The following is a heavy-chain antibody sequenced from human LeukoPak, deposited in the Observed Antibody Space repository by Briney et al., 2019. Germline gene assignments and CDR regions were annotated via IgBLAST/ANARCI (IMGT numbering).Heavy chain of an antibody. Sequence: SETLSLTCTASGDSISIGSYYWSWLRQPAGKGLEWIGHMNTTGSTKYNPSLKSRVTISVDTSNNQFSLKVSSVTAADTAVYYCARDWDYWGQGTLVTVSS. CDR1: GDSISIGSYY. CDR3: ARDWDY. CDR2: MNTTGST. V-gene: IGHV4-61*09. J-gene: IGHJ4*02.